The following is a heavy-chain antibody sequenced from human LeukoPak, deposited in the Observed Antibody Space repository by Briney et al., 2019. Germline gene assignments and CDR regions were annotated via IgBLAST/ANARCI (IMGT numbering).Heavy chain of an antibody. D-gene: IGHD3-22*01. Sequence: SQTLFLTCTVSGGSISSGSYYWSWIRQPAGKGLEWIGHIYTSGSTNYNPSLKSRVTISVDTSKNQFSLKLSSVTAADTAVYYCARETFYYDSSGYSKTDYWGQGTLVTVSS. CDR2: IYTSGST. V-gene: IGHV4-61*09. CDR3: ARETFYYDSSGYSKTDY. CDR1: GGSISSGSYY. J-gene: IGHJ4*02.